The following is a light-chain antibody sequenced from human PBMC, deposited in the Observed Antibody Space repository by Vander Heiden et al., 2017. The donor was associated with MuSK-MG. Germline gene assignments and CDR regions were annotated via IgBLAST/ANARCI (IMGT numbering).Light chain of an antibody. V-gene: IGKV1-39*01. Sequence: DIQMTQSPSSLSASVGDRVTITCRASQSISSYLNWYQQKPGKAPKVLIYAASSLQSGVPSRFSGGGSGTDFTLTISRLQPEDFATHYCQQSDTTPRTFGPGTKVDIK. J-gene: IGKJ3*01. CDR2: AAS. CDR1: QSISSY. CDR3: QQSDTTPRT.